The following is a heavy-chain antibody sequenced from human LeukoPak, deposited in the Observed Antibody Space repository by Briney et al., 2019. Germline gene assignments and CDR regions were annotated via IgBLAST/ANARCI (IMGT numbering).Heavy chain of an antibody. D-gene: IGHD3-10*01. CDR3: ARVEEITMVRGVIMSGAFDI. CDR2: INPNSGGT. V-gene: IGHV1-2*02. CDR1: GYTFTDYY. Sequence: ASVKVSCKASGYTFTDYYMHWVRQAPGQGLEWMGWINPNSGGTNYAQKFQGRVTMTRDTSISTAYMELSRLRSDDTAVYYCARVEEITMVRGVIMSGAFDIWGQGTMVTVSS. J-gene: IGHJ3*02.